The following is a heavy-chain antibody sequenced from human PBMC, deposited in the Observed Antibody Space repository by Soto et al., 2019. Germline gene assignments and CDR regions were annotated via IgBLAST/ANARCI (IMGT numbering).Heavy chain of an antibody. Sequence: QVQLQESGPGLVKPSETLSLTCTVSGGSISSYYWRWIRQPPGKGLEWIGYIYYSGSTNYNPSLKSRVTISVDTSKNQFSLKLSSVTAADTAVYYCATPNRGDSSGYYYWGQGTLVTVSS. J-gene: IGHJ4*02. CDR2: IYYSGST. D-gene: IGHD3-22*01. V-gene: IGHV4-59*08. CDR1: GGSISSYY. CDR3: ATPNRGDSSGYYY.